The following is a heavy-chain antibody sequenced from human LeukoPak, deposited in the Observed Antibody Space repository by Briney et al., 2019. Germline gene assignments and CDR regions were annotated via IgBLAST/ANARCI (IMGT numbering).Heavy chain of an antibody. D-gene: IGHD2-15*01. J-gene: IGHJ4*02. Sequence: TPSETLSLTCTVSGGSISSGGYYWSWVRQHPEKGLEWIGYIYYSGTAYYNPSLKSRVTMSVDTSKNQFSLKLSSVTAADTAVYYCARGRGTFYCSGGSCYSRVYFDYWGQGTLVTVSS. CDR3: ARGRGTFYCSGGSCYSRVYFDY. V-gene: IGHV4-31*03. CDR2: IYYSGTA. CDR1: GGSISSGGYY.